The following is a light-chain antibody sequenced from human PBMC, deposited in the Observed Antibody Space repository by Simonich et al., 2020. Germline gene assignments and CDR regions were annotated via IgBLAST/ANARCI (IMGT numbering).Light chain of an antibody. Sequence: QSALTQPASVSGSPGQSITISCTGTSSDVGCYNYVSWYQQHPGKAPKLMIYDVSKRPSGVSNRFSGSKSGNTASLTISWLQAEDEAEYYCSSYTSSSTRVFGTGTKVTVL. J-gene: IGLJ1*01. CDR1: SSDVGCYNY. CDR3: SSYTSSSTRV. V-gene: IGLV2-14*03. CDR2: DVS.